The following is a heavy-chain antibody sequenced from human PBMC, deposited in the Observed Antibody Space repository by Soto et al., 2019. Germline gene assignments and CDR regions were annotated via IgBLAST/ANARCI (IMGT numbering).Heavy chain of an antibody. V-gene: IGHV3-23*01. Sequence: GGSLRLSCAASGFTFSSYAMSWVRQAPGKGLEWVSAISGSGGSTYYADSVKGRFTISRDNSKNTLYLQMNSLRAEDTAVYYCAKVSTARLRFLSDYYMDVWGKGTTVTVSS. D-gene: IGHD3-3*01. CDR3: AKVSTARLRFLSDYYMDV. J-gene: IGHJ6*03. CDR1: GFTFSSYA. CDR2: ISGSGGST.